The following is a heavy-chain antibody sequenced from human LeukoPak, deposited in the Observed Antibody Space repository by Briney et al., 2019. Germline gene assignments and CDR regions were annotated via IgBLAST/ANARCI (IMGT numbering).Heavy chain of an antibody. J-gene: IGHJ4*02. CDR2: IGFSSIAYSSDHL. Sequence: PGETLRLSCAASGFPFSAYYMTWIRQAPGKGLEWVSSIGFSSIAYSSDHLKYADSVKGRFTISRDNAKNSLYLHMDSLRAEDTAVYFCAREDFFTPHSWGQGTLVTVSS. V-gene: IGHV3-11*05. D-gene: IGHD3/OR15-3a*01. CDR1: GFPFSAYY. CDR3: AREDFFTPHS.